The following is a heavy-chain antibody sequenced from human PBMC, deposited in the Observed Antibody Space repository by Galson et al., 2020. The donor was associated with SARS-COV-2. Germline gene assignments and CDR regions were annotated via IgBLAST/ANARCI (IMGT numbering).Heavy chain of an antibody. V-gene: IGHV3-21*01. CDR3: ARDPGGGSGSDDF. CDR1: GFTFSSYS. D-gene: IGHD1-26*01. CDR2: ISSSSSYI. Sequence: TGGSLRLSCAASGFTFSSYSMNWVRQAPGKGLEWVSSISSSSSYIYYADSVKGRFTISRDNAKNSLYLQMNSLRAEDTAVYYCARDPGGGSGSDDFWGHGTLVTVSS. J-gene: IGHJ4*01.